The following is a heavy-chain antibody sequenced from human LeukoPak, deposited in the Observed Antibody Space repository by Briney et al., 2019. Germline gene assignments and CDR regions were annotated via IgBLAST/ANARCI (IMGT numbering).Heavy chain of an antibody. CDR1: GGSISSGGYY. D-gene: IGHD4-17*01. J-gene: IGHJ4*02. CDR2: IYYSGTT. V-gene: IGHV4-31*03. Sequence: SETLSLTCTVSGGSISSGGYYWSWIRQHPGKGLEWIGYIYYSGTTYYNPSLKSRPTISVDTSKNQFSLKLSSVTAADTAVYYCARYLGLITTVTMRYFDYWGQGTLVTVSS. CDR3: ARYLGLITTVTMRYFDY.